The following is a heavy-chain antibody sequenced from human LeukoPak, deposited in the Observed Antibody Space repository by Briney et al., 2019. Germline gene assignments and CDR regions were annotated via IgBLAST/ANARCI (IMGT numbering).Heavy chain of an antibody. CDR1: GFTFSSYS. V-gene: IGHV3-48*01. D-gene: IGHD3-3*01. CDR2: ISSSSSTI. CDR3: AKNSRRYDFWSGYPH. Sequence: GGSLRLSCAASGFTFSSYSTNWVRQAPGKGLEWVSYISSSSSTIYYADSVKGRFTISRDNAKNSLYLQMNSLRAEDTAVYYCAKNSRRYDFWSGYPHWGQGTLVTVSS. J-gene: IGHJ4*02.